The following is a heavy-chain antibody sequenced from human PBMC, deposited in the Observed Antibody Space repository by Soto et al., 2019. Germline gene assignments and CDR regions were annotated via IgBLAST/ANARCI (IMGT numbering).Heavy chain of an antibody. Sequence: QVQLVESGGGVVQPGGSLRLSCAASGFTFSSYGMYWVRQAPGKGLEWVAIMSYDGSTKYFADSVKGRFTISRDNAQNTLFLQTNSLRAEDTAVYYCARTSFGGLPSKMPPLITLSAYGIAVWGQGTSVTLSS. CDR1: GFTFSSYG. CDR3: ARTSFGGLPSKMPPLITLSAYGIAV. J-gene: IGHJ6*02. CDR2: MSYDGSTK. V-gene: IGHV3-30-3*01. D-gene: IGHD3-16*01.